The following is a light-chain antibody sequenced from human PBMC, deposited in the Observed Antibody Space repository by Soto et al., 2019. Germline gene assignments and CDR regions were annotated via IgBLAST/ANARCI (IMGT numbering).Light chain of an antibody. CDR2: DTS. J-gene: IGKJ1*01. CDR3: QQSGSSLWT. CDR1: QSIGSDS. V-gene: IGKV3-20*01. Sequence: EIVLTQSPGTLSLSPGQRATLSCRASQSIGSDSLAWYQQKPGQAPRLLIYDTSTRATGIPGRFGGSGSGTDFTLTISRLEPEDFAVYSCQQSGSSLWTFGQGTKVEIK.